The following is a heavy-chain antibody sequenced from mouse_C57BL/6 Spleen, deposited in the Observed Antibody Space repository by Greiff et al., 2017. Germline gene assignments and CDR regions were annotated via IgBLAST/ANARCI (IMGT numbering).Heavy chain of an antibody. CDR3: TRWNYVSSYGYLDV. Sequence: QVQLQQSGAELVRPGASVKLSCTASGYTFTDYDMHWVKQTPVHGLEWIGAIDPEHGGTAYTHKLKGNSILTADKSTSTAYMELRRLTSEDSAVYYCTRWNYVSSYGYLDVWGTGTTVTVSS. CDR1: GYTFTDYD. V-gene: IGHV1-15*01. J-gene: IGHJ1*03. CDR2: IDPEHGGT. D-gene: IGHD1-1*01.